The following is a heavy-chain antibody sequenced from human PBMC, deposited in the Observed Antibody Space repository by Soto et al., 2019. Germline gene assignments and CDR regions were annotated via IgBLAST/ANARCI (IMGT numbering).Heavy chain of an antibody. CDR3: ARRVLIESAYYYYYMDV. V-gene: IGHV4-59*08. Sequence: SETLSLTCTVSGGSISSYYWSWIRQPPGKGLEWIGYIYYSGSTNYNPSLKSRVTISVDTSKNQFSLKLSSVTAADTAVYYCARRVLIESAYYYYYMDVWGKGTTVTVSS. CDR2: IYYSGST. CDR1: GGSISSYY. D-gene: IGHD3-3*01. J-gene: IGHJ6*03.